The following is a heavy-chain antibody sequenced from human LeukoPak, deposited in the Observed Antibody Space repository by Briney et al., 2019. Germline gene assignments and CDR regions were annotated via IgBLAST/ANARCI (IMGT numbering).Heavy chain of an antibody. V-gene: IGHV3-23*01. CDR1: GFTFSGYS. CDR2: LGRSGENK. J-gene: IGHJ6*02. CDR3: VKDRPCDVCMPMDA. Sequence: PGGSLRLSCAASGFTFSGYSMSWVRQAPGKGLESVSGLGRSGENKYYADSVKGRFSISRDNSKDTVYLQMNSLRGEDTAIYYCVKDRPCDVCMPMDAWGQGTTVTVSS. D-gene: IGHD2-2*01.